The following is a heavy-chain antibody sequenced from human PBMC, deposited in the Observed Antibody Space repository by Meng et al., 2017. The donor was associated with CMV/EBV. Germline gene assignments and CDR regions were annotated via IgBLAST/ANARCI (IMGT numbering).Heavy chain of an antibody. CDR1: GFTFSSYS. J-gene: IGHJ4*02. V-gene: IGHV3-21*01. Sequence: GGSLRPSCAASGFTFSSYSMNWVRQAPGKGLEWVSSISSSSSYIYYADSVKGRFTISRDNAKNSLYLQMNSLRAEDTAVYYCARRGYSSSWYNSDYFDYWGQGTLVTVSS. D-gene: IGHD6-13*01. CDR3: ARRGYSSSWYNSDYFDY. CDR2: ISSSSSYI.